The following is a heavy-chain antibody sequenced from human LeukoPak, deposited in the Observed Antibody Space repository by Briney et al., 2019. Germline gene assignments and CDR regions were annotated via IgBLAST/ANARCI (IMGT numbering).Heavy chain of an antibody. CDR3: AKDLICSSTSCPSQGIAVAGTALDY. CDR2: ISGSGGST. J-gene: IGHJ4*02. CDR1: GFTFSSYA. Sequence: GGSLRLSCAASGFTFSSYAMSWVRQAPGKRLEWVSSISGSGGSTYYADSVKGRFTISRDNSKNTLYLQLNSLRAEDTAVYYCAKDLICSSTSCPSQGIAVAGTALDYWGQGTLVTVSS. D-gene: IGHD6-19*01. V-gene: IGHV3-23*01.